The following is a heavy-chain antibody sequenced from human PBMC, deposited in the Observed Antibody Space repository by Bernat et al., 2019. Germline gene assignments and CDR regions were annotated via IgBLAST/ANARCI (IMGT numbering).Heavy chain of an antibody. CDR1: GFTLSNYA. Sequence: EVQLLESGGGSIQPGGSLRLSCAASGFTLSNYAMSWVRQAPGKGLEWVSVITGGGGSTNYADSVKGRFTISRDNSKNTLYLQMNSLRAEDTAVYYCAKEKGSLYYYDSSGPAGAFDIWGQGTMVTVSS. V-gene: IGHV3-23*01. CDR3: AKEKGSLYYYDSSGPAGAFDI. CDR2: ITGGGGST. J-gene: IGHJ3*02. D-gene: IGHD3-22*01.